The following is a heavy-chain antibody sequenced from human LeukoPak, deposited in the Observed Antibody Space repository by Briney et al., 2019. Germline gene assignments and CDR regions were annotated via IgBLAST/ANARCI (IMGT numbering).Heavy chain of an antibody. CDR3: ARKGLAAAFDY. J-gene: IGHJ4*02. CDR2: ISYDGSNK. CDR1: GFTFSSYA. V-gene: IGHV3-30-3*01. Sequence: GGSLRLSCAASGFTFSSYAMHWVRQAPGKGLEWVAVISYDGSNKYYADSVKGRFTISRDNSKNTLYLQMNSLRAEDTAVYYCARKGLAAAFDYWGQGTLVTVSS. D-gene: IGHD2-15*01.